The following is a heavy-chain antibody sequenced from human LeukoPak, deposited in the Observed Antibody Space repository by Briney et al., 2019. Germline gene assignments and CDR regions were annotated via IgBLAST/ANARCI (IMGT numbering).Heavy chain of an antibody. CDR1: GGSISSYY. D-gene: IGHD3-9*01. V-gene: IGHV4-59*01. CDR3: ARGGYDILTGSGFFDY. Sequence: PSETLSLTCTVSGGSISSYYWSWIRQPPGKGLEWVGYIYYSGSTNYNPYLKSRVTISVDTSKNQFSLKLSSVTAADTAVYYCARGGYDILTGSGFFDYWGQGTLVTVSS. J-gene: IGHJ4*02. CDR2: IYYSGST.